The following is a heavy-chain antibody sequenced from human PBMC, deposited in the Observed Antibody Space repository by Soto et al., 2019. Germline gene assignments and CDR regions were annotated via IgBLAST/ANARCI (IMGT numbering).Heavy chain of an antibody. CDR1: GCTFSSYA. V-gene: IGHV3-23*01. Sequence: GGSLRLSCAASGCTFSSYAMSWVRQAPGKGLEWVSGISGSGGSTYYADSVKGRFTISRDNSKNTLYLQMNSLRVEDTAVYYCAKDLPHSGSYYEGHFDYWGQGTLVTVSS. CDR2: ISGSGGST. J-gene: IGHJ4*02. D-gene: IGHD1-26*01. CDR3: AKDLPHSGSYYEGHFDY.